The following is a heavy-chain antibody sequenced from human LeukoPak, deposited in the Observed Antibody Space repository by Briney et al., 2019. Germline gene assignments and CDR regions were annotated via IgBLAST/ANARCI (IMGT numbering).Heavy chain of an antibody. D-gene: IGHD3-9*01. V-gene: IGHV3-9*01. J-gene: IGHJ4*02. CDR1: GFTFDDYA. Sequence: GGSLRLSCAASGFTFDDYAMHWVRQAPGKGLEWVSGISWNSGSIGYADSVKGRFTISRDNAKNSLYLQMNSLRAEDTALYYCAKDVSAYYDILTGYSTFDYWGQGTLVTVSS. CDR3: AKDVSAYYDILTGYSTFDY. CDR2: ISWNSGSI.